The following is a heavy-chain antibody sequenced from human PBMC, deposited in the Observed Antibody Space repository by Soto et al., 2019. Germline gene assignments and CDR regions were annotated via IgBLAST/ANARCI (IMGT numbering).Heavy chain of an antibody. CDR2: ISAYNGNT. D-gene: IGHD3-10*01. Sequence: ASVKVSCKASGYTFTSYGISWVRQAPGQGLEWMGWISAYNGNTNYAQKLQGRVTMTTDTSTSTAYTELRSLRSDDTAVYYCARDSMVRGVINYYYYGMDVWGQGTTVTVSS. CDR1: GYTFTSYG. J-gene: IGHJ6*02. CDR3: ARDSMVRGVINYYYYGMDV. V-gene: IGHV1-18*01.